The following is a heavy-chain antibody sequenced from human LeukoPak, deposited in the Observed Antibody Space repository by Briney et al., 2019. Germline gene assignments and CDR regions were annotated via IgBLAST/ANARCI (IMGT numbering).Heavy chain of an antibody. CDR3: AREFYYYYMDV. CDR2: INNDGSTT. Sequence: GGSLRLSCAASGFTISNYWMHWVRQAPGKGLVWVSRINNDGSTTTYADSVRGRFTISRDNAKNTLYLLMNSLRAEDTAVYYCAREFYYYYMDVWGKGTTVTVSS. J-gene: IGHJ6*03. V-gene: IGHV3-74*01. CDR1: GFTISNYW.